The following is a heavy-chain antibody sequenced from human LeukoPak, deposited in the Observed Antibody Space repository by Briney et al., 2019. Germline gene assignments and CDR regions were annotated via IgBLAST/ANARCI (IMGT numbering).Heavy chain of an antibody. CDR2: IYYRGIT. V-gene: IGHV4-59*01. CDR1: GGSIRIYY. CDR3: PRDLTGGLYFDY. D-gene: IGHD7-27*01. J-gene: IGHJ4*02. Sequence: SETLSLTCTVSGGSIRIYYGSCIRQPPGKGRECGGSIYYRGITNYNPSLESRVSISVDTSKNQFCLRLSSVTAEDKAIYYCPRDLTGGLYFDYWGQGTLVTVSS.